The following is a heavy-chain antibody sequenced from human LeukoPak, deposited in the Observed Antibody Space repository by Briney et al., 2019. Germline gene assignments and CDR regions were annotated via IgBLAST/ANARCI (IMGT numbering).Heavy chain of an antibody. CDR1: GGSISSSSYY. J-gene: IGHJ5*02. D-gene: IGHD4-17*01. CDR2: VYYSGST. CDR3: ARLGGDYEP. V-gene: IGHV4-39*01. Sequence: SETLSLTCTVSGGSISSSSYYWGWIRQSPGKGLEWIGCVYYSGSTYYNPSLKSRVTISVDTSKNQFSLKLSSVTAADTAVYYCARLGGDYEPWGQGTLVTVSS.